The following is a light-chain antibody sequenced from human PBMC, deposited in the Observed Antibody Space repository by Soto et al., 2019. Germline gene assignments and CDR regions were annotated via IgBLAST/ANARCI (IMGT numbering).Light chain of an antibody. CDR2: LNSDGSH. J-gene: IGLJ3*02. V-gene: IGLV4-69*01. Sequence: QLVLTQSPSASASLGASVKLTCTLSSGHSSYAIAWHQQQPEKGPRYLMKLNSDGSHSKGDGIPDRFSGSSSGADRYLTISHPQSEEEGELFCQTWGTGIRVFGGGTKLTVL. CDR3: QTWGTGIRV. CDR1: SGHSSYA.